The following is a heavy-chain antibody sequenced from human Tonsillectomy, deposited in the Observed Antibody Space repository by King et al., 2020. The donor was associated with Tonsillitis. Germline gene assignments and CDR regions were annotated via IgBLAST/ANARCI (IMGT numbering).Heavy chain of an antibody. J-gene: IGHJ3*02. CDR3: ARGVYMTTVPIDDAFDI. V-gene: IGHV1-18*04. D-gene: IGHD4-17*01. Sequence: QLVQSGAEVKKPGASVKVSCKASDYTFINYGISWVRQAPGQGLEWMAWISAYNGNTNYAQKFQGRVTVTTDTSTSTAYMELRSLRSDDTAVYYCARGVYMTTVPIDDAFDIWGQGTMVTVSS. CDR1: DYTFINYG. CDR2: ISAYNGNT.